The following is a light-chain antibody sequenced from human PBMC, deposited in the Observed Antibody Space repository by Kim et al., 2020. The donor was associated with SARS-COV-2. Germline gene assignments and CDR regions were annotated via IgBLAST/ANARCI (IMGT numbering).Light chain of an antibody. V-gene: IGLV2-8*01. J-gene: IGLJ2*01. CDR1: SSDFGGYDY. Sequence: QSVPISVTGTSSDFGGYDYVSWYQQHPAKAPKVIIYEVNKRPSGVPDRFSGSKSGNTASLTVSGLQAEDEADYYCTSYAGGNTVIFGGGTQLTVL. CDR3: TSYAGGNTVI. CDR2: EVN.